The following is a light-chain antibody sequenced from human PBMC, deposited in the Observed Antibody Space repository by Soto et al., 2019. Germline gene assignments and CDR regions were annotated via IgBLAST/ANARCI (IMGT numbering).Light chain of an antibody. CDR3: ETWDINTHVV. CDR2: LEGSGSY. J-gene: IGLJ2*01. Sequence: QPVLTQSSSASASLGSSVELTCTLSSGHSSYIIAWHQQQPGKAPRYLMKLEGSGSYNKGSGVPDRFSGSSSGADRYLTISNLQFEDEADYYCETWDINTHVVFGGGTQLTVL. CDR1: SGHSSYI. V-gene: IGLV4-60*02.